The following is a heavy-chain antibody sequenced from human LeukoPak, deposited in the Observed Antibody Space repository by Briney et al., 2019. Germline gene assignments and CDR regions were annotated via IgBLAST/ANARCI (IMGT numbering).Heavy chain of an antibody. D-gene: IGHD2-2*01. CDR3: ARDNRGYCSSSSCYSEGYFYYYMDV. CDR2: IYTSGTT. J-gene: IGHJ6*03. V-gene: IGHV4-4*07. Sequence: SETLSLTCTVSDGSISSYYWTWVRQPAGKGLEWIGRIYTSGTTNYNPSLKSRVTMSVDTSKNQFSLKLSSVTAADTAVYFCARDNRGYCSSSSCYSEGYFYYYMDVWGKGTTVTVSS. CDR1: DGSISSYY.